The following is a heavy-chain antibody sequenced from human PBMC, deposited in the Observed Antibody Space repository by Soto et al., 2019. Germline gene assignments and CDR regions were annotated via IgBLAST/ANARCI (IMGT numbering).Heavy chain of an antibody. Sequence: ASVKVSCKASGYTFTSYGISWVRQAPGQGLEWMGWISAYNGNTNYAQKLQGRVTMTTDTSTSTAYMELRGLRSDDTAVYYCARDQVRVILVVPAAAPGWFDPWGQGTLVTVYS. CDR2: ISAYNGNT. J-gene: IGHJ5*02. V-gene: IGHV1-18*01. CDR3: ARDQVRVILVVPAAAPGWFDP. D-gene: IGHD2-2*01. CDR1: GYTFTSYG.